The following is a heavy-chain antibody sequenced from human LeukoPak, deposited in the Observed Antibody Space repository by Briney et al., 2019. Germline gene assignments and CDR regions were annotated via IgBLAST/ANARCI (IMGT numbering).Heavy chain of an antibody. CDR2: IYYSGST. J-gene: IGHJ4*02. Sequence: SETLSLTCTVSGGSISSSSYYWGWIRQPPGKGLEWIGYIYYSGSTNYNPSLKSRVTISVDTSKNQFSLKLSSVTAADTAVYYCARASSYGPGDFDYWGQGTLVTVSS. CDR3: ARASSYGPGDFDY. V-gene: IGHV4-61*05. D-gene: IGHD3-10*01. CDR1: GGSISSSSYY.